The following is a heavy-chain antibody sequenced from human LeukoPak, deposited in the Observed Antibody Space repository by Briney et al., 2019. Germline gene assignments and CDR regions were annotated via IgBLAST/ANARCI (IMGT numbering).Heavy chain of an antibody. V-gene: IGHV3-7*03. J-gene: IGHJ4*02. CDR2: INEVGSGK. CDR3: ARAVTSTEGY. CDR1: GFTFSRYW. Sequence: PGGSLRLSCAASGFTFSRYWMTWVRQAPGKGLEWVASINEVGSGKHYVDSVKGRFTISRDNAQKSVYLEMNSLRAEDTAVYYCARAVTSTEGYWGQGTLVTVSS. D-gene: IGHD4-17*01.